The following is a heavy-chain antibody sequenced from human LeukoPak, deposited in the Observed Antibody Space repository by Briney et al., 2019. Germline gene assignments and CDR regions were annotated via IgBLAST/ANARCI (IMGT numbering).Heavy chain of an antibody. D-gene: IGHD6-13*01. CDR3: ARHDGPGTVDP. CDR2: INYSGRT. V-gene: IGHV4-34*01. J-gene: IGHJ5*02. Sequence: PSETLSLTCAVYGGSFSGYYWAWIRQPPGRGLEWIGNINYSGRTWYNGSLKGRVTLSIDTSNNQFSLKLSSVTAADTAVYYCARHDGPGTVDPWGQGTLVTVSS. CDR1: GGSFSGYY.